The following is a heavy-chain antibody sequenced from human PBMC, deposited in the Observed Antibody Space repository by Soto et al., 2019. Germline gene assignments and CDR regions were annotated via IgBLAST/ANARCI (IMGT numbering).Heavy chain of an antibody. CDR3: ATGRRGVGLITTPHYHFES. Sequence: GGSLRLSCAASGFDFNTYAMNWVRQAPGKGLEWVASISTTASYVYYADSVRGRFTISRDNAKKSLSLQMNSLRADDTAVYYCATGRRGVGLITTPHYHFESWGQGTLVTVSS. J-gene: IGHJ4*02. V-gene: IGHV3-21*01. CDR1: GFDFNTYA. CDR2: ISTTASYV. D-gene: IGHD3-3*01.